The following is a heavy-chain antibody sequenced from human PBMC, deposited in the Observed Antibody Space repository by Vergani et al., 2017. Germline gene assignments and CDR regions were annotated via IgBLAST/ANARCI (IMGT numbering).Heavy chain of an antibody. J-gene: IGHJ2*01. V-gene: IGHV3-21*01. CDR3: AKDHYDFWSGYPNLSPFDL. D-gene: IGHD3-3*01. CDR2: ISSSSSYI. Sequence: EVQLVESGGGMVQPGGSLRLSCAASGFTFSSYSMNWVRQAPGKGLEWVSSISSSSSYIYYADSVKGRFTISRDNAKNSLYLQMNSLRAEDTAVYYCAKDHYDFWSGYPNLSPFDLWGRGTLVTVSS. CDR1: GFTFSSYS.